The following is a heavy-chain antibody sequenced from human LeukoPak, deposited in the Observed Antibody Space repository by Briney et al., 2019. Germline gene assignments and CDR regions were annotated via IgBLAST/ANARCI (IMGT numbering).Heavy chain of an antibody. CDR2: MNQGGSEK. V-gene: IGHV3-7*01. CDR3: ARRALEL. J-gene: IGHJ4*02. Sequence: GGSLRLSCAASGFTFSTYWISWVRQAPGKGLEWVASMNQGGSEKFYVDSVKGRFTISRDNAKNSLYLQMNSLRVEDTAVYYCARRALELWGQGTLVTVSS. D-gene: IGHD1-26*01. CDR1: GFTFSTYW.